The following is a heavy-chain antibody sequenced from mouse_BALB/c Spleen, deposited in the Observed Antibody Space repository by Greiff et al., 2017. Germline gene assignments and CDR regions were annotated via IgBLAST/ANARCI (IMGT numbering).Heavy chain of an antibody. CDR1: GYTFTSYT. D-gene: IGHD2-4*01. J-gene: IGHJ3*01. Sequence: QVQLQQSGAELARPGASVKMSCKASGYTFTSYTMHWVKQRPGQGLEWIGYINPSSGYTNYNQKSKDKATLTAYKSSSTAYMQLSSLTSEDSAVYYCARGPTMITAWFAYWGQGTLVTVSA. V-gene: IGHV1-4*01. CDR3: ARGPTMITAWFAY. CDR2: INPSSGYT.